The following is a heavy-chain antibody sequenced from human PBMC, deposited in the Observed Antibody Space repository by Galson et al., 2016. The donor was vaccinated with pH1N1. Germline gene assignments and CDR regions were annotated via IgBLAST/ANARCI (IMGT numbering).Heavy chain of an antibody. CDR1: GGSVSSPDYY. CDR3: ARSRVLGLLDS. V-gene: IGHV4-30-4*01. CDR2: IYYSGNT. J-gene: IGHJ4*02. D-gene: IGHD3-16*01. Sequence: LSLTCTVSGGSVSSPDYYWNWIRQPPGKGLEWIGYIYYSGNTYYNPSLQSRLSISRATSKNQFSVRLTSVTAADPAVYYCARSRVLGLLDSWGQGTLVTVSS.